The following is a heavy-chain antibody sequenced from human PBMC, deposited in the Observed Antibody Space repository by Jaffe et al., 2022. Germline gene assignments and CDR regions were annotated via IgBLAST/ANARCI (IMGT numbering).Heavy chain of an antibody. Sequence: QVQLVESGGGVVQPGGSLRLSCAASGFTFSSYGMHWVRQAPGKGLEWVAFIRYDGSNKYYADSVKGRFTISRDNSKNTLYLQMNSLRAEDTAVYYCAKRYCSGGSCYSDYYYMDVWGKGTTVTVSS. CDR1: GFTFSSYG. D-gene: IGHD2-15*01. J-gene: IGHJ6*03. CDR3: AKRYCSGGSCYSDYYYMDV. CDR2: IRYDGSNK. V-gene: IGHV3-30*02.